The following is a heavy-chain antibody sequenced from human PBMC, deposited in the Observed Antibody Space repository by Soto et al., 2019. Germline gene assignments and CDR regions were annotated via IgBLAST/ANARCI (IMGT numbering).Heavy chain of an antibody. CDR3: TNRKLETRHWGPAFDV. CDR1: GFTFSNYA. D-gene: IGHD3-16*01. Sequence: PGGSLRLSCAASGFTFSNYAMSWVRQAPGKGLQWVSAISSSGGSTYYPDSVKGRFTISRDNSKNTLFLQMNSLGAEDTAVYYCTNRKLETRHWGPAFDVWGQGTMVTVSS. J-gene: IGHJ3*01. V-gene: IGHV3-23*01. CDR2: ISSSGGST.